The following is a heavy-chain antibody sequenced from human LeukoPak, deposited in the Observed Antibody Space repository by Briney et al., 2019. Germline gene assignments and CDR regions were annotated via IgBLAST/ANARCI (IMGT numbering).Heavy chain of an antibody. Sequence: SQTLSLTCTVSGGSISSGDYYWSWIRQPPGKGLEWIGYIYYSGSTNYNPSLKSRVTISVDTSKNQFSPKLSSVTAADTAVYYCARVRPPVRVDYWGQGTLVTVSS. J-gene: IGHJ4*02. CDR2: IYYSGST. D-gene: IGHD4-17*01. V-gene: IGHV4-61*08. CDR1: GGSISSGDYY. CDR3: ARVRPPVRVDY.